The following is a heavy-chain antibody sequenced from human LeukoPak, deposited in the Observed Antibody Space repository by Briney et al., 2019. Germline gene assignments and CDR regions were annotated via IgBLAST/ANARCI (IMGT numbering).Heavy chain of an antibody. CDR2: ISSSSSYI. CDR1: GFTFSSYS. J-gene: IGHJ4*02. D-gene: IGHD3-3*01. CDR3: AREYGGSSYYDFWSGYPTYYFDY. V-gene: IGHV3-21*04. Sequence: GGSLRLSCAASGFTFSSYSMNWVRQAPGKGLEWVSSISSSSSYIYYADSVKGRFTISRDNAKNSLYLQMNSLRAEDTAVYYCAREYGGSSYYDFWSGYPTYYFDYWGQGTLVTVSS.